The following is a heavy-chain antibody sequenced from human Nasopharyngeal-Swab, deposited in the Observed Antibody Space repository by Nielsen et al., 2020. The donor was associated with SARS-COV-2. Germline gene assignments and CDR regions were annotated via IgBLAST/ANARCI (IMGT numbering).Heavy chain of an antibody. Sequence: SETLSLTCAVYGGSFSGYYWSWIRQPPGKGLEWLGEINHSGSTNYNPSLKSRVTISVDTSKNQFSLKLSSVTAADTAVYYCARVDPWNYGMDVWGQGTTVTVSS. CDR3: ARVDPWNYGMDV. J-gene: IGHJ6*02. CDR2: INHSGST. V-gene: IGHV4-34*01. D-gene: IGHD5-12*01. CDR1: GGSFSGYY.